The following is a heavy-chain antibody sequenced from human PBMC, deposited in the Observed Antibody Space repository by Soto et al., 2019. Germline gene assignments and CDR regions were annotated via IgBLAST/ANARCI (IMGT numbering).Heavy chain of an antibody. CDR3: AKDRSSTSGWYGRVDY. V-gene: IGHV3-23*01. CDR1: GFTFTTYA. CDR2: ISGSGGNT. Sequence: PGGSLRLSCAASGFTFTTYAMSWVRQAPGKGLEWVSAISGSGGNTYYADSVKGRFTVSRDNSKNTLYLQVNSLRVEDTAVYYCAKDRSSTSGWYGRVDYWGQGTLVTVSS. J-gene: IGHJ4*02. D-gene: IGHD6-19*01.